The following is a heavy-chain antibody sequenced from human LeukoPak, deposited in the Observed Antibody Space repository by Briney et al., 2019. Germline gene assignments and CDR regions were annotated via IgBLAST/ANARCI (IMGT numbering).Heavy chain of an antibody. D-gene: IGHD2-15*01. CDR2: IKQEGSEK. CDR3: ATGYSSDWYFYVQH. Sequence: GGSLRLCCEASGLTFNKYWMTGVRQAPGEGLEWVANIKQEGSEKNYVDSVMGRFTISRDNGKNSLSLRINSLSAEDTAVYYCATGYSSDWYFYVQHWDQGSLVSVSS. CDR1: GLTFNKYW. V-gene: IGHV3-7*01. J-gene: IGHJ1*01.